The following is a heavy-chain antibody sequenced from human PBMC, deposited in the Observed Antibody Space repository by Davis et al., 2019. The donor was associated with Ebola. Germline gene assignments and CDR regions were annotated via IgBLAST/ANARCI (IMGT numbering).Heavy chain of an antibody. CDR1: GFTFSSYA. CDR2: IKEDGSEK. D-gene: IGHD6-19*01. J-gene: IGHJ4*02. Sequence: PGGSLRLSCAASGFTFSSYAMHWVRHVPGKGLEWVANIKEDGSEKYYEDSVKGRFTISRDNAEKSLYLQMNSLRVEDMAVYYCAKDLRAGGWYLNAQPFDYWGQGTLVTVSS. CDR3: AKDLRAGGWYLNAQPFDY. V-gene: IGHV3-7*01.